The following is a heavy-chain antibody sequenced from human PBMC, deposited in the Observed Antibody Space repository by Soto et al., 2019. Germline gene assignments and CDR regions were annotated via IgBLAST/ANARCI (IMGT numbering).Heavy chain of an antibody. CDR1: GFTFTSSA. CDR2: IVVGSGNT. V-gene: IGHV1-58*01. D-gene: IGHD3-10*01. J-gene: IGHJ6*02. Sequence: ASVKVSCKASGFTFTSSAVQWVRQARGQRLEWIGWIVVGSGNTNYAQKFQERVTITRDMSTSTAYMELSSLRSEDTAVYYCAADRLFVGGSGSNYYYYGMDVWGQGTTVTVSS. CDR3: AADRLFVGGSGSNYYYYGMDV.